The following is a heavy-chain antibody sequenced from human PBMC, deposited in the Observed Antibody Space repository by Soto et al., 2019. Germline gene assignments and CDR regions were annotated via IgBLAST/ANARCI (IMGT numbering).Heavy chain of an antibody. CDR1: GGSISGSY. CDR3: ARHMDSSGWYDY. V-gene: IGHV4-59*08. Sequence: SETLSLTCTVSGGSISGSYWSWIRQTPGKVLEWVGYIHYSGSTNYNPSLKSRVTMSVDSAKNQFSLKLSSVTAADTAVYYRARHMDSSGWYDYWGQGTLVTVSS. D-gene: IGHD6-19*01. CDR2: IHYSGST. J-gene: IGHJ4*02.